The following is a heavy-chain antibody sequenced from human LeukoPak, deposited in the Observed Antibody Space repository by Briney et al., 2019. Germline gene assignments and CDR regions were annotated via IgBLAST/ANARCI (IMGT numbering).Heavy chain of an antibody. J-gene: IGHJ3*02. V-gene: IGHV4-59*01. CDR3: ATERGYSYGQGAFDI. D-gene: IGHD5-18*01. CDR2: IYYSGST. CDR1: GGSISSYY. Sequence: SETLSLTCTVSGGSISSYYWSWIRQPPGKGLEWIGYIYYSGSTSYNPSLKSRVTISVDTSKNQFSLKLSSVTAADTAVYYCATERGYSYGQGAFDIWGQGTMVTVSS.